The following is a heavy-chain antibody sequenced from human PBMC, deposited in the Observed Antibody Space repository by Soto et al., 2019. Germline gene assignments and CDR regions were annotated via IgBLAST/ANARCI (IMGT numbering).Heavy chain of an antibody. Sequence: QVQLLESGGGVVQPGRSLRLSCAASGFTFSSYAMYWVRQAPGKGLDLVALISYDGRNKFYADSVKGRFTVSRDDSKKTQYLEMKSLRVEDTAVYYCVKGSPHSSYNWFDPWGQGTLVTVSS. D-gene: IGHD4-4*01. CDR2: ISYDGRNK. CDR3: VKGSPHSSYNWFDP. J-gene: IGHJ5*02. V-gene: IGHV3-30*18. CDR1: GFTFSSYA.